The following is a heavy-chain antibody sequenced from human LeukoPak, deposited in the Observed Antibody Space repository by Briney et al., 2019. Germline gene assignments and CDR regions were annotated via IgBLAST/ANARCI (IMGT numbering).Heavy chain of an antibody. J-gene: IGHJ4*02. CDR1: GFTFSNFW. V-gene: IGHV3-7*03. CDR3: ARVSRWGLNHNPHF. D-gene: IGHD7-27*01. Sequence: PGRSLRLSCAASGFTFSNFWMSWVRQAPGKGLEWVANIKQDGSEKYYVESVKGRFTISRDNAKNSLYLQMNSLRADDTAVYYCARVSRWGLNHNPHFWGQGTLVTVSS. CDR2: IKQDGSEK.